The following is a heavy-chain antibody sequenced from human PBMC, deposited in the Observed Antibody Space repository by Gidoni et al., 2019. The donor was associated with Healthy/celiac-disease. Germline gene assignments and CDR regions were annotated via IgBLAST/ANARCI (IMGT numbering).Heavy chain of an antibody. CDR3: ARGSPGSVGDY. CDR1: GGSFSGYY. D-gene: IGHD3-10*01. V-gene: IGHV4-34*01. CDR2: INHSGST. J-gene: IGHJ4*02. Sequence: QVQLQQWGAGLLKPSETLSLTCAVYGGSFSGYYWSWIRQPPGKGLEWIGEINHSGSTNYNPSLKSRVTISVDTSKNQFSLKLSSVTAADTAVYYCARGSPGSVGDYWGQGTLVTVSS.